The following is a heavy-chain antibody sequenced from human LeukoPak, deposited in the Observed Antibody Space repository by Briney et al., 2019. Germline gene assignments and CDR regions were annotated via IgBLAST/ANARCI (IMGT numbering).Heavy chain of an antibody. CDR3: VRDRDWAFDY. V-gene: IGHV3-30*02. D-gene: IGHD2-21*02. CDR1: GFTYSHNG. Sequence: GGSLRLSCVASGFTYSHNGMHWVRQAPGKGLEWVAFIQYDGNTIFYADSVKGRFSISRDSSKNILYLQMNSLRPEDTAVYYCVRDRDWAFDYWGQGSLVTVSS. J-gene: IGHJ4*02. CDR2: IQYDGNTI.